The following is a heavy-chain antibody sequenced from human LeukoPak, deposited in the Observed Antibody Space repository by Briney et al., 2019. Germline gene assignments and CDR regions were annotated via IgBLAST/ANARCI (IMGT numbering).Heavy chain of an antibody. CDR3: AREGGGPYYYYYGMDV. D-gene: IGHD3-16*01. Sequence: SVKVSCKASGGTFSSYAISWVGQAPGQGLDWMGRIIPILGIANYAQKFQGRVTITADKSTSTAYMELSSLRSEDTAVYYCAREGGGPYYYYYGMDVWDQGTTVTVSS. CDR2: IIPILGIA. V-gene: IGHV1-69*04. J-gene: IGHJ6*02. CDR1: GGTFSSYA.